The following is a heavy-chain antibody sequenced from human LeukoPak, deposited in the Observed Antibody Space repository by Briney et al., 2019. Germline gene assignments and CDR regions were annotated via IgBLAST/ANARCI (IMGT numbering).Heavy chain of an antibody. CDR2: ISYDGSNK. J-gene: IGHJ3*02. CDR3: ARNGPTDAFDI. V-gene: IGHV3-30*03. D-gene: IGHD2-8*01. CDR1: GFTFSSYG. Sequence: PGKSLRLSCAASGFTFSSYGMHWVRQAPGKGLEWVAVISYDGSNKYYADSVKGRFTISRDNSKNTLYLQMNSLRAEDTAVYYCARNGPTDAFDIWGQGTMVTVSS.